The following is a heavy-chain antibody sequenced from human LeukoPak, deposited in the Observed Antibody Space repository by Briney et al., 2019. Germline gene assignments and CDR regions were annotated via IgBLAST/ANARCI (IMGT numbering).Heavy chain of an antibody. V-gene: IGHV4-4*02. CDR3: ATFSTVVLSPYDALDI. CDR2: THHSGST. D-gene: IGHD2-8*01. J-gene: IGHJ3*02. CDR1: GGSITSIDW. Sequence: SETLSLTCVVSGGSITSIDWWNWVRQPPGKGLEWIGETHHSGSTKYNPSLKSRVTISVNKSKNQFSLKLNSVTAADTAMYYCATFSTVVLSPYDALDIWGQGKMVTVSS.